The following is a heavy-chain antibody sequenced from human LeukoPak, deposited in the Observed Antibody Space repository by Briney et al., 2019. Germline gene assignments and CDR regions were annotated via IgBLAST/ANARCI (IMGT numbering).Heavy chain of an antibody. CDR3: VRTRLSDHIVPAAERADDARDM. J-gene: IGHJ3*02. V-gene: IGHV4-39*07. D-gene: IGHD2-2*01. Sequence: SETLSLTCTVSGGSISSSRYYWGWIRQPPGKGLEWIGSIHYSGSTYYNPSLKSRVTVSVDSSENQFSLNLSSVAAADTAVYFCVRTRLSDHIVPAAERADDARDMWGQGTMVTVSS. CDR2: IHYSGST. CDR1: GGSISSSRYY.